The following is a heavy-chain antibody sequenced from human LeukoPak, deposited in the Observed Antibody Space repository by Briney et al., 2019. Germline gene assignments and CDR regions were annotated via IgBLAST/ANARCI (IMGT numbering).Heavy chain of an antibody. J-gene: IGHJ6*02. Sequence: SVKVSCRAGGDTFSYYGISWLRQAPEQGLEWMGRIIPILDITNYAQNFQGRVTITADKSTSTAYMELTSLRLRSEDTAVYFCARDKYCSGGTCDNFHYDGLDVWGQGTTVTVSS. CDR1: GDTFSYYG. CDR2: IIPILDIT. V-gene: IGHV1-69*04. CDR3: ARDKYCSGGTCDNFHYDGLDV. D-gene: IGHD2-15*01.